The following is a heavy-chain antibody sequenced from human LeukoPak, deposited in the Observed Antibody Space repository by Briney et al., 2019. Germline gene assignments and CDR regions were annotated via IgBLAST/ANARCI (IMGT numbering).Heavy chain of an antibody. CDR2: IIPIFGTA. CDR1: GGTFSSYA. J-gene: IGHJ4*02. V-gene: IGHV1-69*13. Sequence: ASVKVSCKASGGTFSSYAISWVRQAPGQGLEWVGGIIPIFGTANYAQKFQGRVTITADESTSTAYMELSSLRSEDTAVYYCARDRSAYYYDSSGYGYWGQGTLVTVSS. D-gene: IGHD3-22*01. CDR3: ARDRSAYYYDSSGYGY.